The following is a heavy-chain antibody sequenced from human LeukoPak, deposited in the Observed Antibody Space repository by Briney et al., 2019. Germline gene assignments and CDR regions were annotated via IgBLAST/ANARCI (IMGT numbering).Heavy chain of an antibody. CDR2: IFPDDSDT. D-gene: IGHD1-26*01. CDR1: GYSFTDYW. J-gene: IGHJ4*02. Sequence: GESLKISCQGSGYSFTDYWIGWVRQMPGKGLEWMGIIFPDDSDTKYSPSFQGQVTISADKSISTAYLQWSSLKASDIAMYYCARLSAGSHFHLDSWGQGTLVTVSS. V-gene: IGHV5-51*01. CDR3: ARLSAGSHFHLDS.